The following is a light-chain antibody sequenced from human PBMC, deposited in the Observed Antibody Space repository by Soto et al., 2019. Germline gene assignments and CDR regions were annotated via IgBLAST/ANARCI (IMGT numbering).Light chain of an antibody. CDR2: GSS. V-gene: IGKV3-20*01. CDR3: HHYGASPYT. CDR1: QSISSNY. Sequence: IVLTQSPGTLSLSPGTRATLSCRASQSISSNYLAWYQQKPGQPPRLLIYGSSSRATGIPDRFSGGGSGTDFTLTISRLEPEDFAMYYCHHYGASPYTFGQGTLLEIK. J-gene: IGKJ2*01.